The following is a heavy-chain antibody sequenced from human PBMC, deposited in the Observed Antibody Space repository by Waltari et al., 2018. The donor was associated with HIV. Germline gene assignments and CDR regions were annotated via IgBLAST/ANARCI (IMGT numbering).Heavy chain of an antibody. Sequence: QVLLQESGPGRVKPSQTLSLTCTVSSGSITSGSYFWTWIRQPAGKGLEWIGRVYTSGNTNYNPSLKYCVTISVDTSRNQFSLRLSSMSVADTSVYYCASALDYYESGSFPWLFFDLWVRGFLVTVSS. CDR3: ASALDYYESGSFPWLFFDL. J-gene: IGHJ2*01. CDR2: VYTSGNT. CDR1: SGSITSGSYF. D-gene: IGHD3-10*01. V-gene: IGHV4-61*02.